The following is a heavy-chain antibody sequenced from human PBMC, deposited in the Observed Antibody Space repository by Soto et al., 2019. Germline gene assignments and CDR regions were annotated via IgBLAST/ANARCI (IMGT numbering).Heavy chain of an antibody. V-gene: IGHV3-30*03. CDR2: ISFDGGNT. CDR3: AMPGVDY. J-gene: IGHJ4*02. CDR1: GFTFSTSA. Sequence: QVQLVESGGGVVQPGMSQRLSCAASGFTFSTSAMHWVRQTPGKGLEWVAMISFDGGNTFYADSVKGRFTISRENPKNTIYLQMNTLRLEDTALYVCAMPGVDYWGRGTLVIVSS.